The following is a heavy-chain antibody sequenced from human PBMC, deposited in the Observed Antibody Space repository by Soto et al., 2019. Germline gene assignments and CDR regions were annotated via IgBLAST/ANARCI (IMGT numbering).Heavy chain of an antibody. Sequence: QVQVVQSGAEVKKPGASVKISCKASGYTFSTYAMHWVRQAPGQSLEWMGWINGGTGQTRYSQRFQDRVTITRDTSAKTTYMDLTSLRSEDTAVYDCARGKGMEENYYYYGMDIWGKGTTVTVSS. CDR3: ARGKGMEENYYYYGMDI. D-gene: IGHD1-1*01. CDR1: GYTFSTYA. J-gene: IGHJ6*04. CDR2: INGGTGQT. V-gene: IGHV1-3*01.